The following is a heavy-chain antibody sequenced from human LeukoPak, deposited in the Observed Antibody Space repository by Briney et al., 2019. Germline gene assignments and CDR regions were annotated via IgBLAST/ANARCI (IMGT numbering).Heavy chain of an antibody. CDR2: ISSSSSYI. Sequence: GGSLRLSCAASGFTFSSYSMNWVRQAPGKGLEWVSSISSSSSYINYADSVKGRFTISRDNAKNSLYLQMNSLRAEDTAVYYCASMGSIDSWGQGTLVTVSS. J-gene: IGHJ4*02. D-gene: IGHD1-26*01. V-gene: IGHV3-21*01. CDR3: ASMGSIDS. CDR1: GFTFSSYS.